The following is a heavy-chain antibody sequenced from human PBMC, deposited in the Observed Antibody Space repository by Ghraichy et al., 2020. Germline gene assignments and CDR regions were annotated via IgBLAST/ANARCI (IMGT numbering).Heavy chain of an antibody. CDR3: ARETIASRLVSSYFDY. CDR1: GGSFSGYY. J-gene: IGHJ4*02. V-gene: IGHV4-34*01. Sequence: SETLSLTCAVYGGSFSGYYWSWLRQPPGRGLEWIGEINHSGSTNYNPSLKSRVSISVDRSKNQFSLKLSSVTAADTSVYYCARETIASRLVSSYFDYWGQGTLVTVSS. D-gene: IGHD6-6*01. CDR2: INHSGST.